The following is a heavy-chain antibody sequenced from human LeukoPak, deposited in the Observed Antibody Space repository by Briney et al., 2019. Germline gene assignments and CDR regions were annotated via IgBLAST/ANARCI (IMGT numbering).Heavy chain of an antibody. J-gene: IGHJ6*02. V-gene: IGHV3-7*03. D-gene: IGHD2-15*01. CDR3: ARDLLGCSGGSCYPYGMDV. CDR1: GLTFSSYW. CDR2: IKEDGSEK. Sequence: GGSLRLSCAASGLTFSSYWMSWVRQALGKGLEWVANIKEDGSEKYYVDSVKGRFTISRDNAKNSLYLQMNSLRSEDTAVYYCARDLLGCSGGSCYPYGMDVWGQGTTVTVSS.